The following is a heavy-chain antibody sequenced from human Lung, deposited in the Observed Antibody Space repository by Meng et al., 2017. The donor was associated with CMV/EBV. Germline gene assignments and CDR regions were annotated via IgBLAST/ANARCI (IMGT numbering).Heavy chain of an antibody. D-gene: IGHD4-23*01. V-gene: IGHV1-69*05. J-gene: IGHJ6*02. CDR2: TIPIFGSA. CDR1: GGTFSSYG. Sequence: SVXVSXKASGGTFSSYGFTWVRQAPGQGLEWIGGTIPIFGSANYAQSFQGRVTISTDESTSTAYMELSSLRSDDTAVYYCARGSYGGNPDYFYFYVMDVWGQGTXVTVSS. CDR3: ARGSYGGNPDYFYFYVMDV.